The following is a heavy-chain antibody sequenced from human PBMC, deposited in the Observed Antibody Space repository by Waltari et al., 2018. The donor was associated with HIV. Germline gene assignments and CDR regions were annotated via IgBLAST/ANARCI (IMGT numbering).Heavy chain of an antibody. CDR3: AKDKAAARAFDI. J-gene: IGHJ3*02. D-gene: IGHD6-13*01. CDR2: ISGSGTKT. Sequence: EVQLLESGGGLVQPGGSLRISCVASGFTFTNYAMNWGRLAPGTGLEWVSAISGSGTKTYDADSVKGRFTISRDNSKNTVYLQMNSLRVEDTAIYYCAKDKAAARAFDIWGQGTMVTVSS. V-gene: IGHV3-23*01. CDR1: GFTFTNYA.